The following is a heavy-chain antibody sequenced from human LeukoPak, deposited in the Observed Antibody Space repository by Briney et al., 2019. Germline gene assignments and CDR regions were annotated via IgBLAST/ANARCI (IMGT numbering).Heavy chain of an antibody. CDR1: GGSISSSSYY. CDR3: ARGGFSYGYYFYY. J-gene: IGHJ4*02. D-gene: IGHD5-18*01. CDR2: IYYSGST. Sequence: PSETLSLTCTVSGGSISSSSYYWGWIRQPPGKGLEWIGSIYYSGSTYYNPSLKSRVTISVDTSKNQFSLKLSSVTAADTAVYYCARGGFSYGYYFYYWGQGTLVTVSS. V-gene: IGHV4-39*01.